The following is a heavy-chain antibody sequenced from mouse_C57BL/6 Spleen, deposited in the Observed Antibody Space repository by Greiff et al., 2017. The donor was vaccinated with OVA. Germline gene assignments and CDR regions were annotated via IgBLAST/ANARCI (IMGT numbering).Heavy chain of an antibody. CDR1: GYTFTTYP. Sequence: QVQLQQSGAELVKPGASVTMSCKASGYTFTTYPIEWMKQNHGKSLEWIGTFHPYNDDTKYNEKFKGKATLTVEKSSSTVYLELSRLTSDDSAVYDCERGRDDDAHRMDYWGQGTSVTVSS. CDR2: FHPYNDDT. V-gene: IGHV1-47*01. J-gene: IGHJ4*01. D-gene: IGHD2-4*01. CDR3: ERGRDDDAHRMDY.